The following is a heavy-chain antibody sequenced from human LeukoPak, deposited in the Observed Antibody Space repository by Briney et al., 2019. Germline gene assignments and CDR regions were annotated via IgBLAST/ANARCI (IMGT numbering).Heavy chain of an antibody. J-gene: IGHJ6*03. D-gene: IGHD3-10*01. CDR3: ARHTYYYGSGSYYRHYYYYMDV. V-gene: IGHV3-21*04. CDR2: ISSSSSYI. CDR1: GFTFSRYS. Sequence: PGGSLRLSCAASGFTFSRYSMNWVRQAPGKGLEWVSSISSSSSYIYYADSVRGRFTISRDNAKNSLYLQMNSLRAEDTALYYCARHTYYYGSGSYYRHYYYYMDVWGKGTTVTVSS.